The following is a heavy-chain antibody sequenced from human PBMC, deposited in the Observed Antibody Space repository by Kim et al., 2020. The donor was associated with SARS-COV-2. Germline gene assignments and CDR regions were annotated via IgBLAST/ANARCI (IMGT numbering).Heavy chain of an antibody. V-gene: IGHV1-2*02. CDR3: ARDRGHERAAAALDY. Sequence: ASVKVSCKASGYTFTGYYMHWVRQAPGQGLEWMGWINPNSGGTNYAQKFQGRVTMTRDTSISTAYMELSRLRSDDTAVYYCARDRGHERAAAALDYWGQGTLVTVSS. J-gene: IGHJ4*02. CDR1: GYTFTGYY. CDR2: INPNSGGT. D-gene: IGHD6-13*01.